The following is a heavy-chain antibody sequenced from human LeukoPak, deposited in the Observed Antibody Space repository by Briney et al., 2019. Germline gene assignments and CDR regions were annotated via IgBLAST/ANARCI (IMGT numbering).Heavy chain of an antibody. Sequence: GGSLRLSCATSGFTFSSYWMSWVRQAPGKGLEWVANIKQDGSEKYYVDSVKGRFTISRDNAKNSLYLQMSSLRAEDTAVYYCARVGGHDYGDRSIDYRGQGTLVTVSS. CDR3: ARVGGHDYGDRSIDY. V-gene: IGHV3-7*03. CDR1: GFTFSSYW. J-gene: IGHJ4*02. CDR2: IKQDGSEK. D-gene: IGHD4-17*01.